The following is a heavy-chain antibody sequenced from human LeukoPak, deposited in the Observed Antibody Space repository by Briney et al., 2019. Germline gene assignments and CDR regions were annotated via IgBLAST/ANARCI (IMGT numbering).Heavy chain of an antibody. CDR2: INTNTGNP. D-gene: IGHD3-10*01. V-gene: IGHV7-4-1*01. J-gene: IGHJ5*02. CDR1: GGTFSSYA. CDR3: ARDLPYYYGSGSYYIWFDP. Sequence: GASVKVSCKASGGTFSSYAMNWVRQAPGQGLEWMGWINTNTGNPTYAQGFTGRFVFSLDTSVSTAYLQICSLKAEDTAVYYCARDLPYYYGSGSYYIWFDPWGQGTLVTVSS.